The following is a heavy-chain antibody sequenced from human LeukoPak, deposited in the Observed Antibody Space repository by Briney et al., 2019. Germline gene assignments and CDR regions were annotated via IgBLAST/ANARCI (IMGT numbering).Heavy chain of an antibody. CDR2: SHHSGET. V-gene: IGHV4-59*08. D-gene: IGHD3-10*01. J-gene: IGHJ3*02. CDR1: GFSLTTYY. Sequence: PSETLSPTCTVSGFSLTTYYWSWLRQSPGKGLEWIAYSHHSGETKYNPSLKSRITISIDTSKDEFSLKLNSLTAADTAVYYCAGGGDTSSRDAFDIWGQGTMVTVSS. CDR3: AGGGDTSSRDAFDI.